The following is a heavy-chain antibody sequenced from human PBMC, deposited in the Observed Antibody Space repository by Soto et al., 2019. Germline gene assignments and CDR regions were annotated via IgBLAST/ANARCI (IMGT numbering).Heavy chain of an antibody. Sequence: ASVKVSCKASGYTFTSYAMHWVRQAPGQRLEWMGWINAGNGNTKYSQKFQGRVTITRNTSASTAYMELSSLRSEDTAVYYCARGAQPHPGGYSYGYYFDYWGQGTLVTVSS. D-gene: IGHD5-18*01. CDR2: INAGNGNT. CDR1: GYTFTSYA. J-gene: IGHJ4*02. CDR3: ARGAQPHPGGYSYGYYFDY. V-gene: IGHV1-3*01.